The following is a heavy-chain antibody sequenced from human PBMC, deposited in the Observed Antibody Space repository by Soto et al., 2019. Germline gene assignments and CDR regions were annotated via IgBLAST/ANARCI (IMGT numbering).Heavy chain of an antibody. V-gene: IGHV4-30-2*01. D-gene: IGHD3-22*01. CDR2: IYQSGST. CDR3: ARELLFYDSDGFSWDDAFDI. J-gene: IGHJ3*02. CDR1: GGSLSSSAYS. Sequence: SETLSLTCAVSGGSLSSSAYSWSWIRQPPGKGLEWIGFIYQSGSTYYNPSLRSRVTMSLDRPKNQFSLKLSSVTAADTAVYYCARELLFYDSDGFSWDDAFDIWGQGTMVTVSS.